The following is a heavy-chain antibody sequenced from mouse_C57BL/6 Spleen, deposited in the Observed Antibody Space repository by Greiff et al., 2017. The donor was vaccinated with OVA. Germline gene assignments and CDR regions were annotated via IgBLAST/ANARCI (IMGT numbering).Heavy chain of an antibody. J-gene: IGHJ2*01. D-gene: IGHD1-1*01. Sequence: VHLVESGPGLVQPSQSLSITCTVSGFSLTSYGVHWVRQSPGKGLEWLGVIWSGGSTDYNAAFISRLSISKDNSKSQVFFKMNSLQADDTAIYYCARNRRGATNYFDYWGQGTTLTVSS. CDR1: GFSLTSYG. CDR2: IWSGGST. CDR3: ARNRRGATNYFDY. V-gene: IGHV2-2*01.